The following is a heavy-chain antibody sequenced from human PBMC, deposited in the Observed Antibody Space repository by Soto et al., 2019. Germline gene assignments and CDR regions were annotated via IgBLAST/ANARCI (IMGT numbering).Heavy chain of an antibody. Sequence: GGSLRLSCAASGFTFSSYAMSWVRQAPGKGLEWVSAISGSGGSTYYADSVKGRFTISRDNAKNTLYLQMNSLRAEDTAVYYCAKDFPGDYYDSSGPAGYWGQGTLVTVSS. V-gene: IGHV3-23*01. CDR1: GFTFSSYA. CDR2: ISGSGGST. CDR3: AKDFPGDYYDSSGPAGY. J-gene: IGHJ4*02. D-gene: IGHD3-22*01.